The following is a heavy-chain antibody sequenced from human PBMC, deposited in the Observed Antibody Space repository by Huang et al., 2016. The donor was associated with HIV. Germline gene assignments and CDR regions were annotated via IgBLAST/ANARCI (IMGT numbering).Heavy chain of an antibody. J-gene: IGHJ4*02. D-gene: IGHD2-2*02. CDR3: TRQKSGTGLPAIL. CDR1: DYTFTAYW. Sequence: EVQLVQSGTEIKKPGESLKISCQASDYTFTAYWIGWVRQMPAKGLQWLGIIYPADPDTRYNPSFRGHVTISVDKSLNTTYLQWRSLKASDTAIYYCTRQKSGTGLPAILWGQGTLVTVS. CDR2: IYPADPDT. V-gene: IGHV5-51*01.